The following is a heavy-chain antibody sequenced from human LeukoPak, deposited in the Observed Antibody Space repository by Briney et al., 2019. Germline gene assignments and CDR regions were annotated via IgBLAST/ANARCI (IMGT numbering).Heavy chain of an antibody. V-gene: IGHV3-30*02. CDR1: GFTFSSYG. Sequence: PGGSLRLSCAASGFTFSSYGMHWVRQAPGKGLEWVAFIRYDGSNKYYADSVKGRFTISRDNSKNTPYLQMNSLRAEDTAVYYCAKDEGVRGVIIIAAYWGQGTLVTVSS. CDR2: IRYDGSNK. J-gene: IGHJ4*02. D-gene: IGHD3-10*01. CDR3: AKDEGVRGVIIIAAY.